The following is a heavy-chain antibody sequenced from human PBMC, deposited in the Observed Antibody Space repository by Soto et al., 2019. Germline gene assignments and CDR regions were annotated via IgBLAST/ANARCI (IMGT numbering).Heavy chain of an antibody. CDR2: INAGNGNT. CDR3: ARGLVWFGEPGAFDI. D-gene: IGHD3-10*01. J-gene: IGHJ3*02. Sequence: ASVKVSCKASGYTFTSYAMHWVRQAPGQRLEWMGWINAGNGNTKYSQKFQGRVTITRDTSASTAYMELSSLRSEDTAVYYCARGLVWFGEPGAFDIWGQGTMVTVSS. CDR1: GYTFTSYA. V-gene: IGHV1-3*01.